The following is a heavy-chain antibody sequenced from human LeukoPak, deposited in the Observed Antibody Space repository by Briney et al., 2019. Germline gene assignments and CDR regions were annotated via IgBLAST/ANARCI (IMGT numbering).Heavy chain of an antibody. Sequence: SGGSLRLSCAASGFTFDDYAMHWVRQAPGKGLEWVPLSTGDGGRTYFADFVKGRFTISRDNSKNSLFLQMNSLRAEDTALYYCAREGPIAVAGYFDYWGQGSLVTVSS. CDR1: GFTFDDYA. D-gene: IGHD6-19*01. V-gene: IGHV3-43*02. CDR3: AREGPIAVAGYFDY. CDR2: STGDGGRT. J-gene: IGHJ4*02.